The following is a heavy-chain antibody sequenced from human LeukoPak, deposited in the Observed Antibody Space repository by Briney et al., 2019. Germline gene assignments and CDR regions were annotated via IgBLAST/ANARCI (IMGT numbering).Heavy chain of an antibody. D-gene: IGHD2-2*01. V-gene: IGHV4-61*02. CDR3: ARDLVGYCSSTSCQSYYYYYMDV. CDR1: GGSISSGSYY. Sequence: SETLFLTCTVSGGSISSGSYYWSWIRQPAGKGLEWIGRIYTSGSTNYNPSLKSRVTISVDTSKNQFSLKLSSVTAADTAVYYCARDLVGYCSSTSCQSYYYYYMDVWGKGTTVTVSS. CDR2: IYTSGST. J-gene: IGHJ6*03.